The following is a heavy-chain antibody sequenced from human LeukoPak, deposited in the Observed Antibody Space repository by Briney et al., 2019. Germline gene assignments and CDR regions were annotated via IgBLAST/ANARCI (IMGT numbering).Heavy chain of an antibody. J-gene: IGHJ4*02. Sequence: GESLKISCKSSGYSFTSYCIGWARQMPGKGLEWMGIIYPTDSDTSDNPSCEGQVTISADKSISTAYLEWSSLKSSHSAMYYCARRNSLGGWYVFDYWGQGTLVTVSS. CDR2: IYPTDSDT. D-gene: IGHD6-19*01. CDR1: GYSFTSYC. CDR3: ARRNSLGGWYVFDY. V-gene: IGHV5-51*01.